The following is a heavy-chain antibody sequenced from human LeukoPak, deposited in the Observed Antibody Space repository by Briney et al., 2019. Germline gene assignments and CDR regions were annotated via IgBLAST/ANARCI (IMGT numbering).Heavy chain of an antibody. D-gene: IGHD3-3*01. Sequence: ASVKVSCKAFGYTFTSYAMHWVRQAPGQRLEWMGWINAGNGNTKFSQKFQGRVTITRDTSASTAYMELGSLRSEDTAVYYCARDRFDFWSRNYFDCWGQGTLVTVSS. CDR3: ARDRFDFWSRNYFDC. CDR1: GYTFTSYA. V-gene: IGHV1-3*01. J-gene: IGHJ4*02. CDR2: INAGNGNT.